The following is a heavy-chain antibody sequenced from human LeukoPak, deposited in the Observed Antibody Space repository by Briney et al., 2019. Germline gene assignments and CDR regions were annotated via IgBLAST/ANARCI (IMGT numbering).Heavy chain of an antibody. D-gene: IGHD5-18*01. J-gene: IGHJ6*02. CDR3: ARGPGYSYGFPYYYYGMDV. Sequence: SETLSLTCAVYGGSFSGYYWSWIRQPPGKGLEWIGEINHSGSTNYNPSLKSRVTISVDTSKNQFSLKLSSVTAADTAVYYCARGPGYSYGFPYYYYGMDVWGQGTTVTVS. V-gene: IGHV4-34*01. CDR2: INHSGST. CDR1: GGSFSGYY.